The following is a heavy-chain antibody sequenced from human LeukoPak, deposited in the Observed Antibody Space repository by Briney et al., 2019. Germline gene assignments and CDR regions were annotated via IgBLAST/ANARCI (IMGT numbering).Heavy chain of an antibody. Sequence: SETLSLTCAVYGGSFNGYYWSWIRQPPGKGLEWIGEIKHSGSTYYNPSFKSRVPISGDTSKNQFSLKLSSLTAADPAMYSFAGKDAWGTYRAFDYWGQGTLVTVSS. CDR1: GGSFNGYY. J-gene: IGHJ4*02. CDR2: IKHSGST. D-gene: IGHD3-16*02. CDR3: AGKDAWGTYRAFDY. V-gene: IGHV4-34*01.